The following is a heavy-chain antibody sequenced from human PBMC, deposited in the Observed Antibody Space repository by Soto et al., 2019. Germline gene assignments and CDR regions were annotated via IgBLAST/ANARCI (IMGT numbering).Heavy chain of an antibody. V-gene: IGHV3-23*01. CDR1: GFTFTDYA. J-gene: IGHJ4*02. CDR3: ARGSSGYISSWYYFDY. D-gene: IGHD6-13*01. CDR2: ISGIGGST. Sequence: GGSLRLSCAASGFTFTDYALSWVRQAPGKGLEWDATISGIGGSTYLADSVKGRLSISRDNSKNTVSLLMNSLRAEDTAVYFCARGSSGYISSWYYFDYWGRGTLVTVSS.